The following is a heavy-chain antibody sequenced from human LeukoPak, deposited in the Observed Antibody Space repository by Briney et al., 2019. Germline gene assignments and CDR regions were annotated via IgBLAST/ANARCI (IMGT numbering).Heavy chain of an antibody. J-gene: IGHJ4*02. CDR3: AAHSITIFGVVIDAY. V-gene: IGHV4-39*01. Sequence: SETLSLTCTVSGGSISSSSYYWVWIRQPPGKGLEWIGSIYYSGSTYYNPSLKSRVTISVDTSKNQFSLKLSSVTAADTAVYYCAAHSITIFGVVIDAYWGQGTLVTVSS. D-gene: IGHD3-3*01. CDR1: GGSISSSSYY. CDR2: IYYSGST.